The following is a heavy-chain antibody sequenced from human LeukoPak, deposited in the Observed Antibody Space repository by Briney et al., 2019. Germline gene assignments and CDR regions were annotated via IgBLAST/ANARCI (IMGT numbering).Heavy chain of an antibody. CDR1: GFTFSSYG. CDR3: ARDSMWDYYDSSGYLDY. Sequence: GGSLRLSCAASGFTFSSYGMHWVRQAPGKGLEWVAVIWYDGSNKYYADSVKGRFTISRDNFKNTLYLQMNSLRAEDTAVYYCARDSMWDYYDSSGYLDYWGQGTLVTVSS. J-gene: IGHJ4*02. V-gene: IGHV3-33*01. D-gene: IGHD3-22*01. CDR2: IWYDGSNK.